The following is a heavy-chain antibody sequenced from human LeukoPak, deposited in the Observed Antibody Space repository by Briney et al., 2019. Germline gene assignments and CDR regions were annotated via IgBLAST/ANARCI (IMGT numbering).Heavy chain of an antibody. D-gene: IGHD2-15*01. V-gene: IGHV4-59*01. Sequence: SETLSLTCTVSGGSISSYYWSWIRQPTGKGLEWIEYIYYSGSSNYNPSLKSRVTMSLDTSKNQFSLKLSSVTAADTAVYHCARDSGSNFDYWGQGTLVTVSS. CDR2: IYYSGSS. CDR3: ARDSGSNFDY. CDR1: GGSISSYY. J-gene: IGHJ4*02.